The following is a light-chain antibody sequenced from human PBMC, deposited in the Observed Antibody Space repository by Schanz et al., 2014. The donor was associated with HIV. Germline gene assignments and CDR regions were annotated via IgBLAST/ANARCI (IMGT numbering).Light chain of an antibody. Sequence: EIVLTQSPGSLSLSPGGRATLSCRASQSVSSNLAWYQQKPGQAPRLLIYGASTRATGIPARFSGSGSGTEFTLTISSLQSEDFATYYCQQSNTFPYTFGQGTKLEIK. CDR3: QQSNTFPYT. J-gene: IGKJ2*01. V-gene: IGKV3-15*01. CDR1: QSVSSN. CDR2: GAS.